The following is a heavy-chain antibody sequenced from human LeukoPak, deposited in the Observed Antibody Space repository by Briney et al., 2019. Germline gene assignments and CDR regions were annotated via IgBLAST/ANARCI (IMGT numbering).Heavy chain of an antibody. CDR3: ARGRGYYYDSSGYYYPDHIDY. J-gene: IGHJ4*02. CDR2: INHSGST. CDR1: GGSFSGYY. Sequence: PSETLSLTCAVYGGSFSGYYWSWIRQPPGKGLEWIGEINHSGSTNYNPSLKSRVTISVDTSKNQFSLKLSSVTAADTAVYYCARGRGYYYDSSGYYYPDHIDYWGQGTLVTVSS. V-gene: IGHV4-34*01. D-gene: IGHD3-22*01.